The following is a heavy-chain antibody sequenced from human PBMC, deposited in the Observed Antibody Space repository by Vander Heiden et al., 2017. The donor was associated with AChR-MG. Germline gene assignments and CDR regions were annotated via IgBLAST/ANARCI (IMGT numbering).Heavy chain of an antibody. CDR3: AGMMTTSSWFDP. D-gene: IGHD4-4*01. V-gene: IGHV4-59*01. Sequence: QVQLQESGPGLVKPSETLSLPCTVSGGSISSYYWSWIRQPPGKGLEWIGYIYYSGSTNYNPSLKSRVTISVDTSKNQFSLKLSSVTAADTAVYYCAGMMTTSSWFDPWGQGTLVTVSS. CDR1: GGSISSYY. CDR2: IYYSGST. J-gene: IGHJ5*02.